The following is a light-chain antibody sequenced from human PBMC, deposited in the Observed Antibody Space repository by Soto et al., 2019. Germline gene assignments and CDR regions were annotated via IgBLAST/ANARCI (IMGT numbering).Light chain of an antibody. J-gene: IGKJ5*01. CDR2: RAS. V-gene: IGKV3-11*01. CDR3: HQSSDWPIT. CDR1: QSVSSN. Sequence: EIMMKQSLATRSVRPMERGTLSCMASQSVSSNLAWYQQKPGQAPRLLIYRASNRATGIPARFSGSGSGTDFTLTIASLESQDFAFYYSHQSSDWPITFGQGTRLEIK.